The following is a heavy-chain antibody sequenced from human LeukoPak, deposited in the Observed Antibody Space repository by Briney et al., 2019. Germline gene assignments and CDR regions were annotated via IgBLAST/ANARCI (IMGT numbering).Heavy chain of an antibody. CDR3: ARGRGMAAAIFES. D-gene: IGHD6-13*01. CDR1: NGSMITFY. CDR2: FHSHWDP. Sequence: SETLSLTCSVSNGSMITFYWNWIRQPAGKGLEWIGRFHSHWDPNYNPSLRSRATMSVDTSNNHFSLNLSSVTAADTAIYYCARGRGMAAAIFESWGQGILVTVSS. V-gene: IGHV4-4*07. J-gene: IGHJ4*02.